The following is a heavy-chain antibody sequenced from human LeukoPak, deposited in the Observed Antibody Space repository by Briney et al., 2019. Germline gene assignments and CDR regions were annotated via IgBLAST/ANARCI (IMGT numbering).Heavy chain of an antibody. CDR3: ARVVDHDYGDYYLDY. Sequence: GASVKVSCKASGYTFTSYGISWVRQAPGQGREWMGWISAYNGNTNYAQKLQGRVTMTTDTSTSTAYMELRSLRSDDTAVYYCARVVDHDYGDYYLDYWGQGTLVTVSS. V-gene: IGHV1-18*01. J-gene: IGHJ4*02. CDR1: GYTFTSYG. CDR2: ISAYNGNT. D-gene: IGHD4-17*01.